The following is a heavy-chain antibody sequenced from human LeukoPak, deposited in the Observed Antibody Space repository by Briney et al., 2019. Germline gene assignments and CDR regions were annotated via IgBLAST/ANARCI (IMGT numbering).Heavy chain of an antibody. CDR2: ISRTGSTI. CDR1: GFTFSEYY. D-gene: IGHD4-17*01. Sequence: GGSLRLSCAASGFTFSEYYMTWIRQAPGKGLEWISYISRTGSTIHYADSVEGRVTISRDNAKNSLYLQMSSLRVEDTAVYYCATETRVGIGYYGMNVWGPGTTVTVSS. J-gene: IGHJ6*02. V-gene: IGHV3-11*01. CDR3: ATETRVGIGYYGMNV.